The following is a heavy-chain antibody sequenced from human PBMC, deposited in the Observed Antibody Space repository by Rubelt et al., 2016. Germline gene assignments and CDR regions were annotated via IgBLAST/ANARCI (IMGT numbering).Heavy chain of an antibody. D-gene: IGHD2-8*02. J-gene: IGHJ5*02. Sequence: QLQLQESGPGLVKPSETLSLTCTVSGGSISSSSYYWAWIRQPPGKGLEWIGGIYFSGSTYYNPSLKSRVIISGDTSKNQVSRGLRTLAAAYTAVYYVARQSTGHSNWFDPWGQGTLVTVSS. CDR2: IYFSGST. V-gene: IGHV4-39*01. CDR1: GGSISSSSYY. CDR3: ARQSTGHSNWFDP.